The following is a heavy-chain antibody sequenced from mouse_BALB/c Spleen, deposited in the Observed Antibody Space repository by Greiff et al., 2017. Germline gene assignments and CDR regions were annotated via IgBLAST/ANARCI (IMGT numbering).Heavy chain of an antibody. CDR3: TRSDGNYYAMDY. Sequence: EVQLQQSGTVLARPGASVKMSCKASGYTFTSYWMHWVNQRPGQGLEWIGAIYPGNSDTSYNQKFKGKAKLTAVTSTSTAYMELSSLTNEDSAVYYCTRSDGNYYAMDYGGQGTSVTVSS. CDR1: GYTFTSYW. J-gene: IGHJ4*01. D-gene: IGHD2-1*01. V-gene: IGHV1-5*01. CDR2: IYPGNSDT.